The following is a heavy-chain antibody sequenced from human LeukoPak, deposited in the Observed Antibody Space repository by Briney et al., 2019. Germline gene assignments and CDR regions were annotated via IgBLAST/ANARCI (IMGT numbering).Heavy chain of an antibody. CDR3: ARALGSPLDF. CDR2: LNDDGSTT. Sequence: GGSLTLSCAASGFTFDDYAIHWVRQSPATGLVWVSRLNDDGSTTTYADSVKGRFNISRDNAKNTLYLQMNSLRAEDTAVYYCARALGSPLDFWGQGTLVTVSS. J-gene: IGHJ4*02. D-gene: IGHD1-26*01. CDR1: GFTFDDYA. V-gene: IGHV3-74*01.